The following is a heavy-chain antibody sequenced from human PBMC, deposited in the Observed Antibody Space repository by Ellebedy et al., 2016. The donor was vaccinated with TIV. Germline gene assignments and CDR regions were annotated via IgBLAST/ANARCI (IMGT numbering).Heavy chain of an antibody. V-gene: IGHV4-39*01. CDR2: VTYAGRI. CDR1: GGSITSGNYY. D-gene: IGHD4/OR15-4a*01. J-gene: IGHJ5*02. Sequence: MPSETLSLTCTVSGGSITSGNYYWGWIRQPPGKGLEWMGSVTYAGRIYDNPTLRSRVTISVDTSKNEFSLKLSSVTAADSAVYYCARQDHNDHGDPNWFDPWGQGTLVTVSS. CDR3: ARQDHNDHGDPNWFDP.